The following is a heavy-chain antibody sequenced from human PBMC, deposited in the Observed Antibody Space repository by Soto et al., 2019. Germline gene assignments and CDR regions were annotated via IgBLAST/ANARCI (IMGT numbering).Heavy chain of an antibody. CDR3: ARGSGIVALPGELEDVNYDY. D-gene: IGHD1-1*01. Sequence: QVQLQQWGAGLVKPSETLSLSCAVYVQSFSGHSWAWIRQPPGKGLEWFGEINESGSTYYNPSLKSRVTISTDTSKNQFSLKLSSVSAADTAAYFCARGSGIVALPGELEDVNYDYWGQGTLVNVSS. CDR2: INESGST. J-gene: IGHJ4*02. CDR1: VQSFSGHS. V-gene: IGHV4-34*01.